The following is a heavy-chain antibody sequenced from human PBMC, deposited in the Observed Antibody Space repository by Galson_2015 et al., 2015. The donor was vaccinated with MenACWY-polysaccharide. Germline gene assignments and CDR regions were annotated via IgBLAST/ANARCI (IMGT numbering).Heavy chain of an antibody. V-gene: IGHV3-23*01. CDR1: GFTFSTYA. CDR2: ISNRGIT. D-gene: IGHD3-3*01. Sequence: SLRLSCAASGFTFSTYAMSWVRQAPGTGLEWVSTISNRGITYYAESVKGRFTISRDNSKNTLHPQMSSLGAEDTALYYCVKDRGAIFGDSWGQGALVAVSS. J-gene: IGHJ4*02. CDR3: VKDRGAIFGDS.